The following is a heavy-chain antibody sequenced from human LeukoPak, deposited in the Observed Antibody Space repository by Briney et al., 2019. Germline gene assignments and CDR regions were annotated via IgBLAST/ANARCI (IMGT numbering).Heavy chain of an antibody. V-gene: IGHV4-38-2*01. D-gene: IGHD3-10*01. CDR3: ARVITMVREETFDY. Sequence: SETLSLTCAVSGYSISSGYYWGWIRQPPGKGLEWIGSIYHSGSTYYNPSLKSRVTIPVDTSKNQFSLKLSSVTAADTAVYYCARVITMVREETFDYWGQGTLVTVSS. CDR1: GYSISSGYY. CDR2: IYHSGST. J-gene: IGHJ4*02.